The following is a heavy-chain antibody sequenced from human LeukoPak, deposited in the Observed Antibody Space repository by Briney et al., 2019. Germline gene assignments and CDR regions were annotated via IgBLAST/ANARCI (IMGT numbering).Heavy chain of an antibody. CDR1: GFTFSNYW. V-gene: IGHV3-7*04. J-gene: IGHJ4*02. CDR2: IKLDGSEK. D-gene: IGHD3-22*01. Sequence: GGSLRLSCVASGFTFSNYWMSWVRQAPGKGLEWVANIKLDGSEKFYVASVRGRFTISRDNAKNSLYLQVTGLRTEDTAVYYCAGDSNSGYHPNWGQGTLVTVSS. CDR3: AGDSNSGYHPN.